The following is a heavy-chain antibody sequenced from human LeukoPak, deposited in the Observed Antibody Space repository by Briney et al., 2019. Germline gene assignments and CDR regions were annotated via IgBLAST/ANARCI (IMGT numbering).Heavy chain of an antibody. CDR2: IWSGGNYA. V-gene: IGHV3-33*03. CDR3: ARAPSDILPLVDY. J-gene: IGHJ4*02. Sequence: PGGSLRLSCAASGFTFRSHAMHWVRQAPGKGLEWLAQIWSGGNYAYYADSVRGRFTIYRDDFRNTVYLQMNGLGVEETAVYYCARAPSDILPLVDYWGQGTLVTVSS. CDR1: GFTFRSHA.